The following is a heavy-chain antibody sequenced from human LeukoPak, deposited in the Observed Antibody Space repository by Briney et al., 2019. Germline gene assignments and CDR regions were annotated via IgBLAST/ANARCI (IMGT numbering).Heavy chain of an antibody. Sequence: ASVKVSCKASGYSFTDYYMHWVRQAPGQGLEWMGWINPNSGGTNYAQKFQGRVTMTTDTSTSTAYMELRSLRSDDTAVYYCARVELSPFDYWGQGTLVTVSS. J-gene: IGHJ4*02. D-gene: IGHD1-26*01. CDR2: INPNSGGT. CDR3: ARVELSPFDY. V-gene: IGHV1-2*02. CDR1: GYSFTDYY.